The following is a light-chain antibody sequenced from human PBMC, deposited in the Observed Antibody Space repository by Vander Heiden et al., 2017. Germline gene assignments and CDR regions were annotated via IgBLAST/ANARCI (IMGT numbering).Light chain of an antibody. Sequence: AIQLTQSPSYLSASVGDRVTITCRASQGVNSALAWYQQKPGKAPRLLIYAASRLEAGVPSRFSGSGSGADYTLTISNLQPEDFATYYCQHFSSYPLTFGGGTKVEI. CDR2: AAS. CDR3: QHFSSYPLT. J-gene: IGKJ4*01. V-gene: IGKV1-13*02. CDR1: QGVNSA.